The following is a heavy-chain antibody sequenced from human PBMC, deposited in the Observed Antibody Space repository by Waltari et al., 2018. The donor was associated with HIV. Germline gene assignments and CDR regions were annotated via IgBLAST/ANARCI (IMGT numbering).Heavy chain of an antibody. D-gene: IGHD3-9*01. J-gene: IGHJ5*02. Sequence: EVQLVESGGGLVQPGGSLRLSCAASGFTFSSYEMNWVRQAPGKGLEWVSYISSSGSTIDYADAVKGRFTISRDNAKNSLYLQMNSLRAEDTAVYYCATLTLRYFDWFLRGEKNWFDPWGQGTLVTVSS. CDR3: ATLTLRYFDWFLRGEKNWFDP. V-gene: IGHV3-48*03. CDR1: GFTFSSYE. CDR2: ISSSGSTI.